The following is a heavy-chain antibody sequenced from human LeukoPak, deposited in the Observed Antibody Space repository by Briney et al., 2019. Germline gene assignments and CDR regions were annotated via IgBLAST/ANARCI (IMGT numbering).Heavy chain of an antibody. CDR1: GYTFTGYY. V-gene: IGHV1-18*04. J-gene: IGHJ4*02. D-gene: IGHD4-17*01. Sequence: ASVKVSCKASGYTFTGYYMHWVRQAPGQGLEWMGWISAYNGNTNYAQKLQGRVTMTTDTSTSTAYMELRSLRSDDTAVYYCARDRNGDYELPGYWGQGTLVTVSS. CDR3: ARDRNGDYELPGY. CDR2: ISAYNGNT.